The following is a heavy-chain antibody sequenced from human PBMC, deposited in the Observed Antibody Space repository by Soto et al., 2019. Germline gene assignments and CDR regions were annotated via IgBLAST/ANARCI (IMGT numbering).Heavy chain of an antibody. CDR1: GIPVSSNY. Sequence: EVQLVESGGGLVQPGGSLRLSCVASGIPVSSNYMTWVRQAPGKGLEWVSVLHSGGDTYYANSVKGRFTISRHDSTNTLFLQMNSLKAEDTAVYYWARDGPYYYASRMDGWGQGNTVTVSS. J-gene: IGHJ6*02. CDR3: ARDGPYYYASRMDG. CDR2: LHSGGDT. D-gene: IGHD3-10*01. V-gene: IGHV3-53*04.